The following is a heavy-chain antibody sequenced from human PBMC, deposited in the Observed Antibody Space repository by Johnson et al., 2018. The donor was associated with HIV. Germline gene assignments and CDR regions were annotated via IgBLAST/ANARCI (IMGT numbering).Heavy chain of an antibody. D-gene: IGHD1-26*01. J-gene: IGHJ3*01. V-gene: IGHV3-13*01. Sequence: VQLVESGGGLVQPGGSLRLSCAASGFSFRSYDMYWVRQATGKGLEWVSGIGIAGDTYYLGSVKGRFTISRENAKSSLYLQMNSLRAEDTAVYYCARGGWELPGREAFDFWGQGTMVTVSS. CDR1: GFSFRSYD. CDR2: IGIAGDT. CDR3: ARGGWELPGREAFDF.